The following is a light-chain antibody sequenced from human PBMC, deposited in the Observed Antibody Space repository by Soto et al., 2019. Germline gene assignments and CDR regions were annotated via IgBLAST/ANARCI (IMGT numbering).Light chain of an antibody. J-gene: IGKJ1*01. Sequence: DIQMTQSPSTLSASVGDRVSITCRASQSISSSLAWYQQKPGKAPKLLIYKASTLESGVPSRFSGSGSGTEFTLTISSLQPDDFATYYCQHYNSYFRTFDQGTKVEIK. CDR3: QHYNSYFRT. V-gene: IGKV1-5*03. CDR1: QSISSS. CDR2: KAS.